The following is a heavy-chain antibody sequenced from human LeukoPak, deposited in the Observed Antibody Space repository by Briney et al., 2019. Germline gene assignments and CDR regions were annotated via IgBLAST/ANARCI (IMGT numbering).Heavy chain of an antibody. D-gene: IGHD1-14*01. V-gene: IGHV1-18*01. CDR2: ISTYNGNS. CDR3: ARVARTAVGIRYYFDE. CDR1: GYNFINYG. J-gene: IGHJ4*02. Sequence: ASVKVSCKASGYNFINYGISWVRQAPGQGLDWMGWISTYNGNSIYAQKFQGRVTMTTDTSTSTGYMDLRSLTSDDTAVYYCARVARTAVGIRYYFDERGQGTLVSVSS.